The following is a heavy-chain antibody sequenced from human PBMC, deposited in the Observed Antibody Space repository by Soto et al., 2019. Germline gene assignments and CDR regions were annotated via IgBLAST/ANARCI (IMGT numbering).Heavy chain of an antibody. Sequence: QITLKESGPTLVKPTQTLTLTCTFSGFSLSTSGVGVGWIRQPPGKALEWLALIYWNDDKRYSPSLKSRLCITKDTSKNQVVLTMTNMDPVDTATYYCTHSACGSDCWGWFDSWCQGSLVTVSS. J-gene: IGHJ5*01. CDR1: GFSLSTSGVG. V-gene: IGHV2-5*01. CDR2: IYWNDDK. CDR3: THSACGSDCWGWFDS. D-gene: IGHD2-21*02.